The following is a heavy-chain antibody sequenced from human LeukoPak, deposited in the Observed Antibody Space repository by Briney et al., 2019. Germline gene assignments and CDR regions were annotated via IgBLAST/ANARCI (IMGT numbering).Heavy chain of an antibody. D-gene: IGHD4-17*01. CDR2: MNPNSGNT. V-gene: IGHV1-8*01. CDR3: ARDSSLYGDFDY. J-gene: IGHJ4*02. CDR1: GYTFTSYD. Sequence: GASVKVSCKASGYTFTSYDINWVRQATGQGLEWMGWMNPNSGNTGYAQKFQGGVTMTRNTSISTACMELSSLRSEDTAVYYCARDSSLYGDFDYWGQGTLVTISS.